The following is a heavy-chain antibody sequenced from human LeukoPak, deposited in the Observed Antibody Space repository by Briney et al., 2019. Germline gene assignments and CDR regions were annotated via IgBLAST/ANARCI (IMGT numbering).Heavy chain of an antibody. CDR2: INSDGSST. D-gene: IGHD1-7*01. CDR3: ARNWNYVVFDY. J-gene: IGHJ4*02. Sequence: GGSLRLSCAASGFTFSSYWMHWVRQAPGKGLVWVSRINSDGSSTSYADSVKGRFTISRDNAKNTLYLQMNSLRAEDTAVYYCARNWNYVVFDYWGQGTLVTVSS. V-gene: IGHV3-74*01. CDR1: GFTFSSYW.